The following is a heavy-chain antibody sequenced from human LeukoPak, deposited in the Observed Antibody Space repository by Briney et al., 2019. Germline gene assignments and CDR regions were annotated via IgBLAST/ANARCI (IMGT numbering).Heavy chain of an antibody. D-gene: IGHD3-10*01. CDR1: GFTFSNAW. J-gene: IGHJ4*02. CDR3: LRDWYGSGSYWQIRESYFDY. V-gene: IGHV3-15*01. Sequence: PGGSLRPSCAASGFTFSNAWMSWGRQAPGKGLEWVGRIKGKTDGGTTDYAAHVKGRVTISRDDSKNTLYLQMNSLKTEDTAVYYCLRDWYGSGSYWQIRESYFDYWGQGTLVTVSS. CDR2: IKGKTDGGTT.